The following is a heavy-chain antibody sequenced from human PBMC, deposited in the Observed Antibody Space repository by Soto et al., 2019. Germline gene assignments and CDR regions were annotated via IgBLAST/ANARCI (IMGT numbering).Heavy chain of an antibody. V-gene: IGHV3-30*04. CDR3: ANNWNLDN. J-gene: IGHJ4*02. CDR2: ISNDGIKK. CDR1: GFTFSSYA. Sequence: QVQVVESGGGVVQPGRSLRLSCAASGFTFSSYAMTWVRQAPGKGLECVAAISNDGIKKYYTDSVKGRFTISRDNSENTLYLQMDSLRTEDTALYYCANNWNLDNWGQGTLVTVSS. D-gene: IGHD1-1*01.